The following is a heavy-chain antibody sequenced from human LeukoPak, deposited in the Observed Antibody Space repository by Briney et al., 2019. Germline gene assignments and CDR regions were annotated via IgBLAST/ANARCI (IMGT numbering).Heavy chain of an antibody. V-gene: IGHV3-30*02. D-gene: IGHD1-26*01. J-gene: IGHJ4*02. CDR1: GFTFSTYG. CDR3: ATVGATIYFDY. Sequence: GGSLRLSCAASGFTFSTYGMHWVRQAPGKGLEWVAVIWYDGNNKYYADSVKGRFTISRDNSKSTLYLQMNSLRAEGTAVYYCATVGATIYFDYWGQGTLVTVSS. CDR2: IWYDGNNK.